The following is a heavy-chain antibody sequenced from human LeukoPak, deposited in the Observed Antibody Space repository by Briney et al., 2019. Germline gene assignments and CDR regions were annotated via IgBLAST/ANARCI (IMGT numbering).Heavy chain of an antibody. D-gene: IGHD6-19*01. Sequence: ASVKVSCKASGYTFTSYGIGWVRQAPGQGLEWMGWISAYNGNTNYAQKLQGRVTMTTDTSTSTAYMELRSLRSDDTAVYYCARDPGYSSGWNYFDYWGQGTLVTVSS. V-gene: IGHV1-18*01. J-gene: IGHJ4*02. CDR3: ARDPGYSSGWNYFDY. CDR2: ISAYNGNT. CDR1: GYTFTSYG.